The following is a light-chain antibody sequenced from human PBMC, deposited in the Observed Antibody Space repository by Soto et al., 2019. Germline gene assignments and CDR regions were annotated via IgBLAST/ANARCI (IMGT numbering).Light chain of an antibody. CDR2: AAS. V-gene: IGKV1-39*01. CDR3: QQRYTTPSP. CDR1: QSISSY. J-gene: IGKJ3*01. Sequence: DIQMTQSPSPLSASVGDRVTITCRASQSISSYLNWYQQKPGKAPKLLIYAASSLQSGVPSRFSGSGSGTDFTLTISSLQPEDFATYYCQQRYTTPSPFGPGPKVDIK.